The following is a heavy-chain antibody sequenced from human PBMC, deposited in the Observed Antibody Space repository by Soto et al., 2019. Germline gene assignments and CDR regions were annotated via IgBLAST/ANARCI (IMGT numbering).Heavy chain of an antibody. Sequence: SVKVSCKASGVTFSSEALGWVRQAPGQGLEWVGGIIPLFGTASYAQKFQGRVTITADESTSTVYMELSSLRSDDTAVYFCATELGENPASPFDAWGQGTLVTVSS. CDR1: GVTFSSEA. J-gene: IGHJ4*02. CDR3: ATELGENPASPFDA. CDR2: IIPLFGTA. V-gene: IGHV1-69*13. D-gene: IGHD3-10*01.